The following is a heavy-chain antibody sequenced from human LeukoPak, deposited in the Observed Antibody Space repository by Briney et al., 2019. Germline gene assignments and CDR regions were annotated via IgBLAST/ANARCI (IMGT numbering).Heavy chain of an antibody. CDR2: IKQDGSEK. D-gene: IGHD3-10*01. CDR3: ARESYINSVGGYFDY. Sequence: GGSLRLSCAASGFTFSSYWMSWVRQAPGKGLEWVANIKQDGSEKYYVDSVKGRFTISRDNAKNSLYLQMNSLRAEDTAVYYCARESYINSVGGYFDYWGKETLVTVS. CDR1: GFTFSSYW. J-gene: IGHJ4*02. V-gene: IGHV3-7*01.